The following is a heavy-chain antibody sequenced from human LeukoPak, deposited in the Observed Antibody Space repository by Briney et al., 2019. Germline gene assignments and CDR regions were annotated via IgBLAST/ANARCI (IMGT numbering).Heavy chain of an antibody. V-gene: IGHV3-21*01. CDR1: GFTFSSYS. J-gene: IGHJ6*02. CDR3: ARVRAQYNYLWGTPPRDFYYGMDV. Sequence: PGGSLRLSCAASGFTFSSYSMNWVRQAPGKGLEWVSSISSSSSHIHSADSVKGRFTISRDNAKNSLYLQMNSLRADDTAVYYCARVRAQYNYLWGTPPRDFYYGMDVWGQGTTVTVSS. D-gene: IGHD3-16*01. CDR2: ISSSSSHI.